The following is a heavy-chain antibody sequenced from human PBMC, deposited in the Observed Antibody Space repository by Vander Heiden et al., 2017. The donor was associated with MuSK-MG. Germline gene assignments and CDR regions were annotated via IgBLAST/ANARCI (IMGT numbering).Heavy chain of an antibody. D-gene: IGHD1-26*01. CDR3: AAGVGMGAPTGDVGAFDI. J-gene: IGHJ3*02. Sequence: QVQLVESGGGVVQPGRSLRLSCAASGFTFSAHGRHWVRQAPGKGLEWVAVISYDGSNKYYADSVKGRFTISRDNSKNTLYLQMNSLRAEDTAVYYCAAGVGMGAPTGDVGAFDIWGQGTMVTVSS. CDR2: ISYDGSNK. V-gene: IGHV3-30*03. CDR1: GFTFSAHG.